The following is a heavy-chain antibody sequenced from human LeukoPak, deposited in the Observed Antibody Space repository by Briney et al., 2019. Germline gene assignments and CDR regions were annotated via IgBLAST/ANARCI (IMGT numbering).Heavy chain of an antibody. D-gene: IGHD3-3*01. CDR1: GFTFSSHW. CDR2: ISFDGSHK. Sequence: GGSLRLSCAASGFTFSSHWMTWVRQAPGKGLEWVAVISFDGSHKYYADSVKGRFTISRDNSKNTLYLQMNSLRAEDTAVYYCASEIIFGSFDYWGQGTLVTVSS. J-gene: IGHJ4*02. V-gene: IGHV3-30*03. CDR3: ASEIIFGSFDY.